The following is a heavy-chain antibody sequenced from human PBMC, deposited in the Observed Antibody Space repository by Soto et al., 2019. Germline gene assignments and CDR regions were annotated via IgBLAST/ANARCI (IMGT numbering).Heavy chain of an antibody. CDR2: MNPNSGNT. Sequence: GASVKVSCKASGYTFTSYDINWVRQATGQGLEWMGWMNPNSGNTGYSQKFQGRVTMSRNTSASTAYMELSSLRSEDTAVYYCARSIVEVAAQDYWGQGTLVTVS. CDR1: GYTFTSYD. D-gene: IGHD2-15*01. J-gene: IGHJ4*02. V-gene: IGHV1-8*01. CDR3: ARSIVEVAAQDY.